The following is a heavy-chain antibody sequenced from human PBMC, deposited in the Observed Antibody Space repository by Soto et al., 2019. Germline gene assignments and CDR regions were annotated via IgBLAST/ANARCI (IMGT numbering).Heavy chain of an antibody. Sequence: EVQLLESGGGLVQPGGSLRLSCAASGFTFSTYAMIWVRQAPGKGLEWVSVITGSGGSTYYADSVKGRFTISRDTSKNTLFLKMSSLRGEDTAVYYCAKDRYGDYGGIDYWGQGTMVTVSS. D-gene: IGHD4-17*01. J-gene: IGHJ4*02. CDR2: ITGSGGST. CDR1: GFTFSTYA. CDR3: AKDRYGDYGGIDY. V-gene: IGHV3-23*01.